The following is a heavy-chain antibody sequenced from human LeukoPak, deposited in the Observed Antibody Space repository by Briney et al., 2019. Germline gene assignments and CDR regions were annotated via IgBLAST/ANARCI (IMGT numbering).Heavy chain of an antibody. V-gene: IGHV1-69*02. CDR3: ARESSIAARRRRWFDP. J-gene: IGHJ5*02. CDR1: GGTFSSYT. CDR2: IIPILGIA. D-gene: IGHD6-6*01. Sequence: SVKVSCKASGGTFSSYTISWVGQAPGQGLEWMGRIIPILGIANYAQKFQGRVTITADKSTSTAYMELNSLRSEDTAVYYCARESSIAARRRRWFDPWGQGTLVTVSS.